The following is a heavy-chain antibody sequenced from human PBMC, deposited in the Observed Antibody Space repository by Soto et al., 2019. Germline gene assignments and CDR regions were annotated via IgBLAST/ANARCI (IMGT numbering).Heavy chain of an antibody. J-gene: IGHJ5*01. CDR1: LDSVSTNSAT. CDR2: TYYRSKWYN. Sequence: PSQTLSLTCAISLDSVSTNSATCDWIRQSPSRGLEWLGSTYYRSKWYNDYAVSVKGRITINPDTSNNQLSLQLNSVTPDDTAVYYCARLIGNSWLESWGQGTLVTVSS. V-gene: IGHV6-1*01. CDR3: ARLIGNSWLES. D-gene: IGHD2-8*01.